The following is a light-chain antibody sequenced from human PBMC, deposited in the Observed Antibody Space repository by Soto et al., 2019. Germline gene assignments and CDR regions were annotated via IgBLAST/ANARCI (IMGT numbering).Light chain of an antibody. CDR2: DNN. CDR1: SSNIGAGYD. CDR3: QSYDNSLSGVV. Sequence: QSVLTQPPSVSGAPGQRVTISCTGSSSNIGAGYDVHWYQQLPGTAPKLLIYDNNNRPSGAPDRFSGSTSGTSASLAITGLQADDEADFFCQSYDNSLSGVVFGGGTKLTVL. V-gene: IGLV1-40*01. J-gene: IGLJ3*02.